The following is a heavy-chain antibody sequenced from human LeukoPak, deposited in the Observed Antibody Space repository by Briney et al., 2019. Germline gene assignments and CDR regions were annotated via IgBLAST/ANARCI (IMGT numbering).Heavy chain of an antibody. J-gene: IGHJ6*02. D-gene: IGHD3-3*01. V-gene: IGHV1-8*02. Sequence: ASVKVSCKASGYTFTSYGISWVRQAPGQGLEWMGWMNPNSGNTGYAQKFQGRVTMTRNTSISTAYMELSSLRSEDTAVYYCAREYNFWSGYYMGYYYGMDVWGQGTTVTVSS. CDR3: AREYNFWSGYYMGYYYGMDV. CDR1: GYTFTSYG. CDR2: MNPNSGNT.